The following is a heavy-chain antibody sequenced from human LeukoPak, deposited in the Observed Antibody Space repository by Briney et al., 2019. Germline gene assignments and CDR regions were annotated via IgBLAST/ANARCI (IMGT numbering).Heavy chain of an antibody. J-gene: IGHJ4*02. CDR1: GGSFSGYY. CDR3: AREVGSTYYYGSGRPGALDY. Sequence: PSETLSLTCAVYGGSFSGYYWSWIRQPPGKGLEWIGEINHSGSTNYNPSLKSRVTISVDTSKNQFSLKLSSVTAADTAVYYCAREVGSTYYYGSGRPGALDYWGQGTLVTVSS. D-gene: IGHD3-10*01. CDR2: INHSGST. V-gene: IGHV4-34*01.